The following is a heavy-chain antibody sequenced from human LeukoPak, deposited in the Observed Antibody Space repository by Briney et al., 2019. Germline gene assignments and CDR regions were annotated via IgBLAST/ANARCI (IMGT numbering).Heavy chain of an antibody. D-gene: IGHD2-15*01. CDR2: ISNSGSTI. J-gene: IGHJ4*02. Sequence: PGGSLRLSCAASGFTFSSYEMNWVRQAPGKGLEWVSYISNSGSTIYYADSVKGRFTTSRDNSKNTLYLQMNSLRAEDRAVYYCAKEGGSSLFDYWGQGTLVTVSS. V-gene: IGHV3-48*03. CDR1: GFTFSSYE. CDR3: AKEGGSSLFDY.